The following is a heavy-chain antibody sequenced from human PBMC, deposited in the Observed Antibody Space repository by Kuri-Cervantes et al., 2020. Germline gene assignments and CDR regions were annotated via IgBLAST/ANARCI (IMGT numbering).Heavy chain of an antibody. V-gene: IGHV3-48*01. CDR3: ARESADDFWSGYYYYYGMDV. J-gene: IGHJ6*02. D-gene: IGHD3-3*01. CDR2: ISSSSSTI. CDR1: GFTFSSYA. Sequence: GGSLRLSCAASGFTFSSYAMHWVRQAPGKGLEWVSYISSSSSTIYYADSVKGRFTISRDNSKNTLYLQMNSLRAEDTAVYYCARESADDFWSGYYYYYGMDVWGQGTTVTVSS.